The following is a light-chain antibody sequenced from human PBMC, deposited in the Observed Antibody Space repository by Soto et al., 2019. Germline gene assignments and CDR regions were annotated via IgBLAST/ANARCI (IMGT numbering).Light chain of an antibody. Sequence: QSALTQPPSASGSLGQSVTISCTGTSSDVGGYNYGSWHQQHPGKAPKVMIHEVTKRPPGVPDRFSGSKSGNTASLTVSGLQAEDEADYYCSSFAGGGNPVLLGGGTKLTVL. CDR3: SSFAGGGNPVL. J-gene: IGLJ2*01. V-gene: IGLV2-8*01. CDR1: SSDVGGYNY. CDR2: EVT.